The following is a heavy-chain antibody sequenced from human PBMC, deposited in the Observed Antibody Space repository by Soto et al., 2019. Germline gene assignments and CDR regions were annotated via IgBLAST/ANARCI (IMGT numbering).Heavy chain of an antibody. V-gene: IGHV3-30-3*01. CDR3: ARDETIVVEDYYYYGMDV. Sequence: GGSLSLSCAASGFTFSSYAMHWVRQAPGKGLEWVAVISYDGSNKYYADSVKGRFTISRDNSKNTLYLQMNSLRAEDTAVYYCARDETIVVEDYYYYGMDVWGQGTTVTVSS. J-gene: IGHJ6*02. CDR2: ISYDGSNK. D-gene: IGHD2-2*01. CDR1: GFTFSSYA.